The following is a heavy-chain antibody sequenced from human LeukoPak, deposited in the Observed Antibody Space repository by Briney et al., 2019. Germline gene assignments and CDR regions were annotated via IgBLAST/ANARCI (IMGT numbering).Heavy chain of an antibody. Sequence: GGSLRLSCAASGFTFSSYEMNWVRQAPGKGLEWVSYISSSGSTIYYADSVKGRFTISRDNAKNSLYLQMYSLRAEDTAVYYCASSIDTAPYYFDYWGQGTLVTVSS. CDR3: ASSIDTAPYYFDY. J-gene: IGHJ4*02. D-gene: IGHD5-18*01. V-gene: IGHV3-48*03. CDR2: ISSSGSTI. CDR1: GFTFSSYE.